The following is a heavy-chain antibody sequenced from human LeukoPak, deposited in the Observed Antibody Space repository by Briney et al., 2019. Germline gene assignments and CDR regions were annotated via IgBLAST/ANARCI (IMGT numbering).Heavy chain of an antibody. CDR2: IWYDGSNK. CDR1: GFTFSSYG. CDR3: ARDFLPFGGVIGLEAFDI. D-gene: IGHD3-16*02. J-gene: IGHJ3*02. V-gene: IGHV3-33*01. Sequence: GRSLRPSCAASGFTFSSYGMHWVRQAPGKGLEWVAVIWYDGSNKYYADSVKGRFTISRDNSKNTLYLQMNSLRAEDTAVYYCARDFLPFGGVIGLEAFDIWGHGTMVTVSS.